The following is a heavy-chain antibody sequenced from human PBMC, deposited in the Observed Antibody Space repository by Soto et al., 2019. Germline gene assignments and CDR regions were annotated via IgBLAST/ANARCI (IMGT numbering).Heavy chain of an antibody. CDR3: VRVYGRSSCFFDS. CDR2: IYHSGTT. CDR1: GYSLTSGYH. Sequence: SETLSLTCGVSGYSLTSGYHWGWIRQPPGKGLEWIGTIYHSGTTYYNPSLMSRVTMSVDTSKNQFSLKVTSATAADTAVYFCVRVYGRSSCFFDSWGQGTLVTV. J-gene: IGHJ4*02. D-gene: IGHD6-6*01. V-gene: IGHV4-38-2*01.